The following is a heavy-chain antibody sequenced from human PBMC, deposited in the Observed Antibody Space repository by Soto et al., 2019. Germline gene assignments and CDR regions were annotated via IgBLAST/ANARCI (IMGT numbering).Heavy chain of an antibody. CDR2: IYYAGST. D-gene: IGHD1-1*01. CDR1: GGSISRSVYY. J-gene: IGHJ4*02. Sequence: QVQLQASGPGLVKSSQPLSLTCSVSGGSISRSVYYWTWLRQHPGKGLEWIGHIYYAGSTYSNPSLKGRLPISLDTTKNQFSLQVSSVTAADTAVYYCARGLTTLYYFDLWGQGTLVGLSS. V-gene: IGHV4-31*03. CDR3: ARGLTTLYYFDL.